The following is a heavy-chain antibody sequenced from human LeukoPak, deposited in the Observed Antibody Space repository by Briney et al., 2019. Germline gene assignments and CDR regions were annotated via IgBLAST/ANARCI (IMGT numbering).Heavy chain of an antibody. V-gene: IGHV1-8*01. CDR1: GYTFTSYD. Sequence: ASVKVSCKASGYTFTSYDINWVRQATGQGLEWMGWMDPNSGNTGYAQKFQGRVTMTRNTSISTAHMELSSLRSEDTAVYYCASSCGGDCYYRAFDIWGQGTMVTVSS. J-gene: IGHJ3*02. D-gene: IGHD2-21*02. CDR3: ASSCGGDCYYRAFDI. CDR2: MDPNSGNT.